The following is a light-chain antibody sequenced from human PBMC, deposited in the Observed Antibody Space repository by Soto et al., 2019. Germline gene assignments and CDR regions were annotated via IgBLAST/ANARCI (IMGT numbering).Light chain of an antibody. V-gene: IGKV1-39*01. J-gene: IGKJ1*01. Sequence: DIQMTQSPSSLSASVGDRVTITCRASQRIGSFLTRYQQKPGKAPNVLISAASRLQSGVPSRFAGRIPWAEFTLTISSLQLEDFATYYCQHSYSTLMWTFGQATKVAIK. CDR3: QHSYSTLMWT. CDR2: AAS. CDR1: QRIGSF.